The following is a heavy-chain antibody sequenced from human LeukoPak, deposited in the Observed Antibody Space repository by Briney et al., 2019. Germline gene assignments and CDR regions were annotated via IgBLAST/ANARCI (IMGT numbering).Heavy chain of an antibody. D-gene: IGHD2-15*01. CDR2: INPNSGRT. Sequence: ASVNVSCKPSRYTLTGYLMHSGRQAPGQGRGGMGGINPNSGRTNYAQKFQRRVTITRDTSISTAYLELSRVSADDTAVYYCARGLYLILLHFWGQGTLVTVSS. V-gene: IGHV1-2*02. CDR3: ARGLYLILLHF. CDR1: RYTLTGYL. J-gene: IGHJ4*02.